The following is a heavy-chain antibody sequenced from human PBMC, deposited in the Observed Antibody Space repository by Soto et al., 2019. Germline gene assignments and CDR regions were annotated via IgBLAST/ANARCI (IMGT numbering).Heavy chain of an antibody. D-gene: IGHD6-13*01. CDR1: GGTFSSYA. J-gene: IGHJ3*02. CDR3: ARSRGIAAASTAFDI. Sequence: GASVEVSCKASGGTFSSYAISWVRQAPGQGLEWMGGIIPIFGTANYAQKFQGRVTITADESTSTAYMELSSLRSEDTAVYYCARSRGIAAASTAFDIWGQGTMVTVSS. CDR2: IIPIFGTA. V-gene: IGHV1-69*13.